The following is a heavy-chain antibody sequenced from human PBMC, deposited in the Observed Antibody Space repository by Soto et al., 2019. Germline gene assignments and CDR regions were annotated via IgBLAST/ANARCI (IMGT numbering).Heavy chain of an antibody. J-gene: IGHJ4*02. CDR2: IRSVPYGGTT. D-gene: IGHD5-12*01. V-gene: IGHV3-49*03. Sequence: GGSLRLSCSTSGFVFADYGLNWFRQAPGRGLEWVGFIRSVPYGGTTEYAASVKGRFTISVDVSKSIGYLQMNSLQTEDTAVYFCTRMDSGYAIFDDWGQGTPVTVSS. CDR3: TRMDSGYAIFDD. CDR1: GFVFADYG.